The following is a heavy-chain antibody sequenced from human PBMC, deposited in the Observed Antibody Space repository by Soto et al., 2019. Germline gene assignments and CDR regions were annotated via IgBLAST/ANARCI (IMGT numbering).Heavy chain of an antibody. D-gene: IGHD6-19*01. CDR2: ISSGSSTI. V-gene: IGHV3-48*01. CDR3: ARVYGIAVAGTLDF. CDR1: VFTFSSYS. J-gene: IGHJ4*02. Sequence: EVQLVESEGGLVQPGGSLRLSCAASVFTFSSYSMNWVRQAPGKGLEWVSYISSGSSTIYYADSVKGRFTISRDNAKNSLYLQMNSLRAEDTAVYYCARVYGIAVAGTLDFWGQGTLVTVSS.